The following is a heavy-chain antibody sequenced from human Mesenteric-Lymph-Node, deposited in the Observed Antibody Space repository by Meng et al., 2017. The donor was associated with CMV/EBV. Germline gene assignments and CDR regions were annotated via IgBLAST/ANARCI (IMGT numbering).Heavy chain of an antibody. V-gene: IGHV6-1*01. D-gene: IGHD3-10*01. CDR3: ARDSDADDWFDP. Sequence: SQTLSLTGAISGDSVSRNSAAWNWIRQSPSRGLEWLGRTYYRSKWHNDYAASVKSRITINPDTSKNQFSLQLNSVTPADTAVYYCARDSDADDWFDPWGQGTLVTVSS. J-gene: IGHJ5*02. CDR1: GDSVSRNSAA. CDR2: TYYRSKWHN.